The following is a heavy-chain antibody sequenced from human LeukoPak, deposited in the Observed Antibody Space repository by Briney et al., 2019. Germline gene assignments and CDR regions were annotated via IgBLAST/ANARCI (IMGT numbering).Heavy chain of an antibody. CDR2: IFDSVST. CDR3: ARRYISTWVMDV. V-gene: IGHV4-4*07. CDR1: GASIRSYY. J-gene: IGHJ6*02. D-gene: IGHD6-13*01. Sequence: SETLSLTCTVSGASIRSYYWSWIRQPAGKGLEWIGHIFDSVSTNYNPSLNSRVTMSADTSKNQFSLKLSSVTAADTAVYYCARRYISTWVMDVWGQGTTVTVSS.